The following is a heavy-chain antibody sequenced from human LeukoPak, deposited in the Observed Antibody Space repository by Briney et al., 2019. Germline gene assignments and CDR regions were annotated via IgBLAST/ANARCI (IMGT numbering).Heavy chain of an antibody. V-gene: IGHV1-69*04. J-gene: IGHJ6*02. Sequence: SVKVSCKASGGTFSSYTISWVRQAPGQGLEWMGRIIPIPGIANYAQKFQGRVTITADKSTSAAYMELSSLRSEDTAVYYCARDIVVVVAASHYYYYGMDVWGQGTTVTVSS. CDR3: ARDIVVVVAASHYYYYGMDV. D-gene: IGHD2-15*01. CDR1: GGTFSSYT. CDR2: IIPIPGIA.